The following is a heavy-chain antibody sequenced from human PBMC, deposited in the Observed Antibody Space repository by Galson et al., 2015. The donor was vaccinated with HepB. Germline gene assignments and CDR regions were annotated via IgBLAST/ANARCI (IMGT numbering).Heavy chain of an antibody. D-gene: IGHD4-17*01. J-gene: IGHJ6*02. CDR1: GLTFSNYA. Sequence: SLRLSCAASGLTFSNYAMSWVRQAPGKGLEWVSAISGTGGYTHYADSVKGRFTISRDNSKNTLFLQMNSLRAEDTAVYYCAKDLKGLFVPEHDFGDLYGMDVWGQGTTVTVSS. V-gene: IGHV3-23*01. CDR3: AKDLKGLFVPEHDFGDLYGMDV. CDR2: ISGTGGYT.